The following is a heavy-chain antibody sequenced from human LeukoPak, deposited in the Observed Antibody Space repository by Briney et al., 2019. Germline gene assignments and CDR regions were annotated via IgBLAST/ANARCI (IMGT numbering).Heavy chain of an antibody. V-gene: IGHV4-59*12. J-gene: IGHJ4*02. CDR1: GGSMSSYY. CDR2: IFYSGST. Sequence: SETLSLTCTVSGGSMSSYYWNWIRQTPGKGLEWIGYIFYSGSTNYNPSLMSRVTISVDTSKNQFSLKLRSVTAADTAVYYCARVGYYYGSGSYIRAYYFGYWGQGTLVTVSS. CDR3: ARVGYYYGSGSYIRAYYFGY. D-gene: IGHD3-10*01.